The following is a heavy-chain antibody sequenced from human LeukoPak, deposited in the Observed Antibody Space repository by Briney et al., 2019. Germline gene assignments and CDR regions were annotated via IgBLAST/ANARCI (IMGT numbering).Heavy chain of an antibody. V-gene: IGHV4-39*01. Sequence: SETLSLTCTVSGGSISSSSYYWGWIRQPPGKGLEWIGTIYYSGSTYYNPSLKTRLIISADMSKNRYSPKVTSVTAADTAVYYCARWVRATGALDYWGQGTLVTVS. CDR1: GGSISSSSYY. D-gene: IGHD1-26*01. CDR3: ARWVRATGALDY. CDR2: IYYSGST. J-gene: IGHJ4*02.